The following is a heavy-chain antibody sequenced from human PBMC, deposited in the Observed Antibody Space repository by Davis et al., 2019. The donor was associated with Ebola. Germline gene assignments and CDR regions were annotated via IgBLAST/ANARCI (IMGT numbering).Heavy chain of an antibody. V-gene: IGHV3-23*01. CDR3: AKWGCSGGSCYGIDY. CDR1: GFTFSSHV. Sequence: GESLKISCAASGFTFSSHVMSWVRQAPGKGLEWVSAISGSGGSTYYADSVKGRFTISRDNSKNTLYLQMNSLRAEDTAVDSCAKWGCSGGSCYGIDYWGQGTLVTVSS. J-gene: IGHJ4*02. CDR2: ISGSGGST. D-gene: IGHD2-15*01.